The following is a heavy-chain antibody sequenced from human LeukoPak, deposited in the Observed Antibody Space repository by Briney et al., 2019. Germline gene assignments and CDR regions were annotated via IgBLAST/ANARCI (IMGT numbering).Heavy chain of an antibody. D-gene: IGHD3-10*01. CDR1: GGSISSSSYY. J-gene: IGHJ3*02. V-gene: IGHV4-39*07. CDR3: ARAMVRVVIPDAFDI. CDR2: IYYSGST. Sequence: PSETLSLTCTVSGGSISSSSYYWGWIRQPPGKGLEWIGSIYYSGSTYYNPSLKSRVTTSVDTSKNQFSLKLSSVTAADTAVYYCARAMVRVVIPDAFDIWGQGTMVTVSS.